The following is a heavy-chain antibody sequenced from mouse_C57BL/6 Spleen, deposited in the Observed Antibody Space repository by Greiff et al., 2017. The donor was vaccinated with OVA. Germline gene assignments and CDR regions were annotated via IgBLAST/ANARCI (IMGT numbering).Heavy chain of an antibody. Sequence: VQLQQPGAELVKPGASVKMSCKASGYTFTSYWITWVKQRPGQGLERIGDIYPGSGSTNYNEKFKSKATLTVDTSSSTAYMQLSSLTSEDSAVYYCAREGGGYYVTDAMDYWGQGTSVTVSS. CDR2: IYPGSGST. J-gene: IGHJ4*01. D-gene: IGHD2-3*01. CDR3: AREGGGYYVTDAMDY. V-gene: IGHV1-55*01. CDR1: GYTFTSYW.